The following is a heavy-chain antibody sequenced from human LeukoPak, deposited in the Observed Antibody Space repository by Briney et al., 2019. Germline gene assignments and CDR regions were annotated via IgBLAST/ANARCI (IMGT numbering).Heavy chain of an antibody. V-gene: IGHV1-69*04. CDR2: IIPILGIA. D-gene: IGHD6-19*01. Sequence: GSSVKVSCKASGGTFSSYAISWVRQAPGQGLEWMGRIIPILGIANYAQKFQGRVTITADKSTSTAYMELSSLRSEDTAVYYCARDIAVAAGGAFDIWGQGTMVTVSS. J-gene: IGHJ3*02. CDR1: GGTFSSYA. CDR3: ARDIAVAAGGAFDI.